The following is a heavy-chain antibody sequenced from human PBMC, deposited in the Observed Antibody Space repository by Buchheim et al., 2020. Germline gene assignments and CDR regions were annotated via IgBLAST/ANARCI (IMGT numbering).Heavy chain of an antibody. J-gene: IGHJ4*02. Sequence: QVQLQQWGAGLLKPSETLSLTCAVYGGSFTGHYWSWIRQPPGKGLEWIGEINDSGSTNYNPSLKSRIPISHDTSKNQFSLKLTSVTAADTAVYYCATVTRAAAGKRGFDYWGQGTL. V-gene: IGHV4-34*02. CDR3: ATVTRAAAGKRGFDY. D-gene: IGHD6-13*01. CDR2: INDSGST. CDR1: GGSFTGHY.